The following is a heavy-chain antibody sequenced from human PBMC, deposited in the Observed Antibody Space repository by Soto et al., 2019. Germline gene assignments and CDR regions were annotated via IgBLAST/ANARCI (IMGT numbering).Heavy chain of an antibody. J-gene: IGHJ4*02. CDR1: GFTFSDYY. Sequence: PVXYLRLSCAASGFTFSDYYMSWIRQAPWKGLEWVSYISSSGSIIYYADSVKGRFTISRDNARNSLYLQLNSLRAEDTAVYYCARDQGYYDSSGYFDYWGQGTLVTVSS. D-gene: IGHD3-22*01. V-gene: IGHV3-11*01. CDR3: ARDQGYYDSSGYFDY. CDR2: ISSSGSII.